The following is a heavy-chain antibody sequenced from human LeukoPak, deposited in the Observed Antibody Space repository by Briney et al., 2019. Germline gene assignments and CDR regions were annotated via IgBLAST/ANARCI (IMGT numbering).Heavy chain of an antibody. V-gene: IGHV3-7*01. CDR1: GFTFSSYW. J-gene: IGHJ4*02. D-gene: IGHD6-19*01. CDR3: ARVRGIAVAGTASIYFDY. CDR2: IKEDGSEK. Sequence: GGSLRLSCAASGFTFSSYWMSWVRQAPGKGLEWVANIKEDGSEKYYVDSVKGRFTISRDNAKNSLYLQMNRLRAEDTAVYYCARVRGIAVAGTASIYFDYWGQGTLVTVSS.